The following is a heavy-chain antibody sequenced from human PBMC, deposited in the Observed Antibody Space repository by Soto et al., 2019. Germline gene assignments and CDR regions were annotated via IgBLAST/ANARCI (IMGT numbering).Heavy chain of an antibody. J-gene: IGHJ5*02. Sequence: QVQLQESGPGLVEPSQTLSLICTVSGASIISDGYYWTWIRQHPGKGLEWLGYIHYSGGATYSPSYNPSLKSRIAITVDTSKRLFSLKLTSVSAADTAVYYCARGPTYYQDRIGYQPFHPWGQGTLVTVSS. CDR1: GASIISDGYY. CDR2: IHYSGGATYSP. V-gene: IGHV4-31*03. D-gene: IGHD3-22*01. CDR3: ARGPTYYQDRIGYQPFHP.